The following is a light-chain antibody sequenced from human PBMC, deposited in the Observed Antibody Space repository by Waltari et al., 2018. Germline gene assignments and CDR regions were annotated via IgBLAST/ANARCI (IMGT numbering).Light chain of an antibody. CDR3: QSYDSSLNGRV. V-gene: IGLV1-40*01. CDR2: VTG. J-gene: IGLJ3*02. CDR1: SSNIGSGYD. Sequence: QSVLTQPPSVSGAPGQTVTISCTGSSSNIGSGYDVHWYQQLPRRAPKLLIYVTGNRPPGVPDRFPASRSGTSASLAITGLRPYDEADYYCQSYDSSLNGRVFGGGTRVTVL.